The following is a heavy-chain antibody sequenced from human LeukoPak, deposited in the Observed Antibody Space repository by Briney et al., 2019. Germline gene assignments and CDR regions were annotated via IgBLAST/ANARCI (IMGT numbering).Heavy chain of an antibody. V-gene: IGHV3-11*01. CDR2: ISSSGSTI. Sequence: GGSLRLSCAASGFTFSDYYMSWIRQAPGKGLEWVSYISSSGSTIYYADSVKGRFTISRDNAKNSLYLQMNSLRAEDTAVYYCARVVAAAPPYYYYYMDVWGKGTTVTISS. D-gene: IGHD2-15*01. CDR1: GFTFSDYY. J-gene: IGHJ6*03. CDR3: ARVVAAAPPYYYYYMDV.